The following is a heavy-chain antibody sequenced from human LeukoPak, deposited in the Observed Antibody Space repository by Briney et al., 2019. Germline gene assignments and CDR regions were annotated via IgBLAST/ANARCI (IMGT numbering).Heavy chain of an antibody. Sequence: PGGSLRLSCATSGFTLSTYAMHWVRHTPGKGLEWVAGITWNRDNIGYGDSVKGRFTISRDNVKNVLYLQMNSLRPEDTALYYCAKDLSSAITSALVLDVWGQGTTV. CDR3: AKDLSSAITSALVLDV. D-gene: IGHD3-22*01. CDR1: GFTLSTYA. J-gene: IGHJ6*02. V-gene: IGHV3-9*01. CDR2: ITWNRDNI.